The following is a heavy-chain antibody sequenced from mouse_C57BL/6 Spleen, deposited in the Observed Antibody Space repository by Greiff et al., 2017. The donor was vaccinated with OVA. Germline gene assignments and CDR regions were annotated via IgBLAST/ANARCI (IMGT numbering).Heavy chain of an antibody. CDR1: GYTFTSYW. CDR2: IDPSDSYT. J-gene: IGHJ3*01. D-gene: IGHD2-4*01. V-gene: IGHV1-59*01. CDR3: ARSGVYYDYPWFAY. Sequence: VQLQQPGAELVRPGTSVKLSCKASGYTFTSYWMHWVKQRPGQGLEWIGVIDPSDSYTNYNQKFKGKATLTVDTSSSTAYMQLSSLTSEDSAVYYCARSGVYYDYPWFAYWGQGTLVTVSA.